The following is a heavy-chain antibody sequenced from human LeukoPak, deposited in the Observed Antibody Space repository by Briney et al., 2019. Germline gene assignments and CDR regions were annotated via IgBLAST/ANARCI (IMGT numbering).Heavy chain of an antibody. Sequence: PSETLSLTCGVYGGSFSGYSWNWIRQSPGKGLEWIADINFTGDTTTGTTNYSPSLGSRVSISVVTSKNQFSLKLSSVTAADTAVYYCARESTGGAFDIWGQGTMVTVSS. CDR3: ARESTGGAFDI. D-gene: IGHD7-27*01. V-gene: IGHV4-34*01. J-gene: IGHJ3*02. CDR2: INFTGDTTTGTT. CDR1: GGSFSGYS.